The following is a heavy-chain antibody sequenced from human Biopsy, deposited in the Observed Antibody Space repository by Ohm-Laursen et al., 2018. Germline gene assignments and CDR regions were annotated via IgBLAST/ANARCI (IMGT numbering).Heavy chain of an antibody. CDR3: ARADMVTTIVDY. CDR2: IYHTGST. CDR1: GDSISSGGNY. J-gene: IGHJ4*02. Sequence: TLSLTCTVSGDSISSGGNYWSWIRQFPGKGLEWIAYIYHTGSTYYNPSLKSRLSIAIDTSKNQLSVSLRSVTAADTAVYYCARADMVTTIVDYWGQGTLVTVSS. V-gene: IGHV4-31*03. D-gene: IGHD5-12*01.